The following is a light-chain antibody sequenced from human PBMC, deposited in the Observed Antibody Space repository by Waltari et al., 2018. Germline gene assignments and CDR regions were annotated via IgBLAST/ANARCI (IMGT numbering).Light chain of an antibody. Sequence: SYELTQPSSVSASPGQTARITCPGDVLSQKYARRLQQKPGQAPPLLIYEDTKRPSGIPERFSGSSSGTTVTLTITGAQVEDEADYYCYSASDNNWVFGGGTMLTVL. J-gene: IGLJ3*02. CDR1: VLSQKY. CDR2: EDT. V-gene: IGLV3-27*01. CDR3: YSASDNNWV.